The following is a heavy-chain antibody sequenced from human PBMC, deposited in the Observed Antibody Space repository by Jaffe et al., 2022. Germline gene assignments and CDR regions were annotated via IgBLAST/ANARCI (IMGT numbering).Heavy chain of an antibody. CDR1: GFTFSSYG. D-gene: IGHD6-13*01. V-gene: IGHV3-30*02. Sequence: QVQLVESGGGVVQPGGSLRLSCAASGFTFSSYGMHWVRQAPGKGLEWVAFIRYDGSNKYYADSVKGRFTISRDNSKNTLYLQMNSLRAEDTAVYYCAKDRPSSLYSSSWTPLDYWGQGTLVTVSS. CDR2: IRYDGSNK. CDR3: AKDRPSSLYSSSWTPLDY. J-gene: IGHJ4*02.